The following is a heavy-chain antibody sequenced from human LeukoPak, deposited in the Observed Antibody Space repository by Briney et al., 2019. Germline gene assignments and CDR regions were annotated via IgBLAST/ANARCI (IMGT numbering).Heavy chain of an antibody. CDR2: IKQDGSEK. J-gene: IGHJ4*02. CDR3: ARDRDIAVAGSFDY. Sequence: PGGSLRLSCAASGFTFSSYWMSWVRQAPGKWLEWVANIKQDGSEKYYVDSVKGRFTISRDNAKNSLYLQMNSLRAEDTAVYYCARDRDIAVAGSFDYWGQGNLVAVSS. CDR1: GFTFSSYW. V-gene: IGHV3-7*01. D-gene: IGHD6-19*01.